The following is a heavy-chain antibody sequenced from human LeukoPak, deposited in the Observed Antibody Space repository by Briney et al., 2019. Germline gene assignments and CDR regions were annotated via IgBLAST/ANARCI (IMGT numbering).Heavy chain of an antibody. CDR3: ARGRITMIDTYFDY. V-gene: IGHV1-46*01. Sequence: ASVKVSCEASGYTFTSYGISWVRQAPGQGLEWMGIINPSGGSTSYAQKFQGRVTMTRDMSTSTVYMELSSLRSEDTAVYYCARGRITMIDTYFDYWGQGTLVTVSS. CDR2: INPSGGST. J-gene: IGHJ4*02. D-gene: IGHD3-22*01. CDR1: GYTFTSYG.